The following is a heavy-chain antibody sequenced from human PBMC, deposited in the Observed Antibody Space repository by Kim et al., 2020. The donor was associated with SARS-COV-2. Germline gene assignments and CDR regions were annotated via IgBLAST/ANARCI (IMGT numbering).Heavy chain of an antibody. V-gene: IGHV3-23*01. Sequence: SNGITSYIDSVKGRFTISRDNSKNTMYLQMNNLRADDTALYFCARGVTYWGQGTLVTVS. J-gene: IGHJ4*02. CDR2: SNGIT. D-gene: IGHD2-21*02. CDR3: ARGVTY.